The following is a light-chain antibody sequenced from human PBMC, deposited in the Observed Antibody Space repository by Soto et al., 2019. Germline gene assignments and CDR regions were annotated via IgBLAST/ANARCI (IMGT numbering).Light chain of an antibody. J-gene: IGKJ1*01. CDR2: AAS. CDR3: QQGYSTPWT. Sequence: DIHITHSPSSLSSSVVYIFTITCRASQSIGTYLHWYQQKPGKAPKLLIYAASNLQSGVPSRFSGSGSGTDFTLTMNSLQPEDFATYYCQQGYSTPWTFGQGTKVDIK. V-gene: IGKV1-39*01. CDR1: QSIGTY.